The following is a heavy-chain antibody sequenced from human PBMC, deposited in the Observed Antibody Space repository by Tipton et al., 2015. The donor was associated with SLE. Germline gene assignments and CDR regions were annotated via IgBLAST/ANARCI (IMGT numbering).Heavy chain of an antibody. J-gene: IGHJ4*02. CDR1: GGSISSHY. Sequence: TLSLTCTVSGGSISSHYWSWIRQPPGKGLEWIGYIYYSGSTNYSPSLKSRVTISVDTSKNQFSLKLSSVTAADTAVYYCARGGYLYSGGFDYWGQGTLVTVSS. CDR3: ARGGYLYSGGFDY. D-gene: IGHD1-26*01. CDR2: IYYSGST. V-gene: IGHV4-59*11.